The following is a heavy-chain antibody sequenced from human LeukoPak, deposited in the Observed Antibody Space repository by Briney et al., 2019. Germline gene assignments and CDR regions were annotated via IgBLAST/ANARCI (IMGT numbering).Heavy chain of an antibody. J-gene: IGHJ4*02. V-gene: IGHV4-39*01. D-gene: IGHD3-16*01. CDR2: IYYSGST. Sequence: KPSETLSLTCTVSGGSISSSSYYWGWIRQPPGKGLEWIGSIYYSGSTYSNPSLKSRVTISVDTSKNQFSLKLSSVTAADTAVYYCARGPPLDWGQGTLVTVSS. CDR3: ARGPPLD. CDR1: GGSISSSSYY.